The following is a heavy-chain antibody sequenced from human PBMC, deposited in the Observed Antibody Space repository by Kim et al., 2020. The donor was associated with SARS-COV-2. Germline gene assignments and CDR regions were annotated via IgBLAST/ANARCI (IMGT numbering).Heavy chain of an antibody. J-gene: IGHJ4*02. D-gene: IGHD6-13*01. Sequence: GGSLRLSCAASGFTFSSYGMHWVRQAPGKGLEWVAVIWYDGSNKYYADSVKGRFTISRDNSKNTLYLQMNSLRAEDTAVYYCAKGTRGQQLVPSFFDYWGQGTLVTVSS. CDR3: AKGTRGQQLVPSFFDY. CDR2: IWYDGSNK. V-gene: IGHV3-33*06. CDR1: GFTFSSYG.